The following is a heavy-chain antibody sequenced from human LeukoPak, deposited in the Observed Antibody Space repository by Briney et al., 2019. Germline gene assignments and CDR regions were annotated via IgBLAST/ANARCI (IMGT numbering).Heavy chain of an antibody. CDR2: IYSGGST. V-gene: IGHV3-66*01. CDR1: GFTVSSNY. D-gene: IGHD5-12*01. Sequence: GGSLRLSCAASGFTVSSNYMSWVRQAPGKGLEWVSVIYSGGSTYYADSVKGRFTISRDNSKNTLYLQMNSLRAEDTAVYYCARDSSGYCAFDIWGQGTMVTVSS. J-gene: IGHJ3*02. CDR3: ARDSSGYCAFDI.